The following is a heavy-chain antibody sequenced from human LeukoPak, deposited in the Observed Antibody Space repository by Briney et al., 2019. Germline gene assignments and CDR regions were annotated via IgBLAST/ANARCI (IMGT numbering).Heavy chain of an antibody. J-gene: IGHJ4*02. CDR3: ARGKDQLPASDY. D-gene: IGHD2-2*01. V-gene: IGHV4-59*12. Sequence: SETLSLTCTVSGGSITSDYWSWIRQPPGKGLEWIGDIYYSGRTNYNPSLKSRVTISVDRSKNQFSLKLSSVTAADTAVYYCARGKDQLPASDYWGQGTLVTVSS. CDR1: GGSITSDY. CDR2: IYYSGRT.